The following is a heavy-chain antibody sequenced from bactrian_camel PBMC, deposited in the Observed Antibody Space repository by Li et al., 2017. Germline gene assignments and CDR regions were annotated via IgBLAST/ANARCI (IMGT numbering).Heavy chain of an antibody. J-gene: IGHJ6*01. Sequence: HVQLVESGGGSVQAGGSLRLSCAASGSRYSSLCMGWFRQAPGKEREGVALLDADGTTTKYADSVKGRFTISRDNAKNTVYLQMNSLKYEDTALYYCAIRDDTVVSGSADFDYWGQGTQVTVS. CDR2: LDADGTTT. CDR3: AIRDDTVVSGSADFDY. V-gene: IGHV3S1*01. D-gene: IGHD6*01. CDR1: GSRYSSLC.